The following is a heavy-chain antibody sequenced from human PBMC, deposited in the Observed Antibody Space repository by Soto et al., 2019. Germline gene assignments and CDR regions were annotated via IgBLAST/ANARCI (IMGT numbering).Heavy chain of an antibody. CDR3: AKGSRGYTGYVFDY. V-gene: IGHV3-23*01. J-gene: IGHJ4*02. CDR2: ISGSGSTT. CDR1: GFSFGGYA. D-gene: IGHD5-12*01. Sequence: EVQLFESGGDLIQPGGSLRLSCAASGFSFGGYAMSWVRQAPGKGLEWVSSISGSGSTTYYADSVKGRFTISRDNLKNPLYVHMNSLRAEDTALYYCAKGSRGYTGYVFDYWGQGTLVTVSS.